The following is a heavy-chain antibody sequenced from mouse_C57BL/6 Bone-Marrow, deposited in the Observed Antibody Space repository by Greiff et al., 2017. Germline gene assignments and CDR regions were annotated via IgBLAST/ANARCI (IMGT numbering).Heavy chain of an antibody. J-gene: IGHJ2*01. V-gene: IGHV1-55*01. CDR2: IYPGSGST. D-gene: IGHD2-2*01. CDR1: GYTFTSYW. Sequence: QVQLQQPGAELVKPGASVKMSCKASGYTFTSYWITWVKQRPGQGLEWIGDIYPGSGSTNYNEKFKGKATLTVDTSSSTAYMQLSSLTSEDSAVYYCASSTRVTTTGYYFDYWGQGTTLTVSS. CDR3: ASSTRVTTTGYYFDY.